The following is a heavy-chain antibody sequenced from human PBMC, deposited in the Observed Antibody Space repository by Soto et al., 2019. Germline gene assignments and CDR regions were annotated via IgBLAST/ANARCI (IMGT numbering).Heavy chain of an antibody. D-gene: IGHD3-22*01. CDR2: ISGSSRTT. CDR1: GFAFSSYS. J-gene: IGHJ4*02. Sequence: EVQLVESGGGLVQPGGSLKLSCAASGFAFSSYSMNWVRQAPGKGLEWVSYISGSSRTTSYADSVKGRFTISRDTAKKSLFLQMNSLTDEDTAVYYCARSYNYYGCFDDWGQGALVTVSP. CDR3: ARSYNYYGCFDD. V-gene: IGHV3-48*02.